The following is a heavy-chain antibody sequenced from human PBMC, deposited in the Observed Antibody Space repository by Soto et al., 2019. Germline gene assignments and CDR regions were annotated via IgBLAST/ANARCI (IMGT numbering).Heavy chain of an antibody. D-gene: IGHD2-15*01. CDR3: ARDAPVQMATPLEDFFYTMDE. J-gene: IGHJ6*02. V-gene: IGHV3-30-3*01. CDR2: ISYDGSTR. Sequence: PGGSLRLSCRASGFTFSIYAMHWVRQAPGKGLEWVAVISYDGSTRYYRDSVKGRFTISRDNSKDTLYLQMNSLRAEETAVYFYARDAPVQMATPLEDFFYTMDEWGQGTTVTVSS. CDR1: GFTFSIYA.